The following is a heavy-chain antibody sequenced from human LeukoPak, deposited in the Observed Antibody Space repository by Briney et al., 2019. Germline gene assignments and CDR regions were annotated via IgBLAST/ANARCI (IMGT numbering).Heavy chain of an antibody. CDR2: IYHSGST. D-gene: IGHD3-3*01. J-gene: IGHJ4*02. V-gene: IGHV4-38-2*02. Sequence: SETLSLTCTVSGGSISGYYWGWIRQPPGKGLEWIGSIYHSGSTYYNPSLKSRVTISVDTSKNQFSLKLSSVTAADTAVYYCATDFWSGYSINFDYWGQGTLVTVSS. CDR3: ATDFWSGYSINFDY. CDR1: GGSISGYY.